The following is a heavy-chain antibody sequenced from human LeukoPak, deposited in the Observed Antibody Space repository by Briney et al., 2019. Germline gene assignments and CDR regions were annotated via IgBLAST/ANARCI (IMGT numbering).Heavy chain of an antibody. J-gene: IGHJ5*02. CDR3: ARDVHGDYGSGWFDP. V-gene: IGHV1-69*05. CDR1: GGTFNNSA. D-gene: IGHD4-17*01. Sequence: GSSVKVSCETSGGTFNNSAISWVRQAPGQGLEWLGGIMPLFGTAGYAQKFQGRDTITKDESTRTVYLELTSLTSDDTAVYYCARDVHGDYGSGWFDPWGQGTLVSVSS. CDR2: IMPLFGTA.